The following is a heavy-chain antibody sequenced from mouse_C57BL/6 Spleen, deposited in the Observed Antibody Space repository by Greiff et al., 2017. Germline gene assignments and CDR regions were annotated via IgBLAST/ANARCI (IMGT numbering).Heavy chain of an antibody. D-gene: IGHD3-2*02. J-gene: IGHJ3*01. CDR1: GYAFTNYL. CDR3: ARDSSGYLAWFAY. Sequence: GAELVRPGTSVKVSCKASGYAFTNYLIEWVKQRPGQGLEWIGVINPGSGGTNYNEKFKGKATLTADKSSSTAYMQLSSLTSEDSAVYFCARDSSGYLAWFAYWGQGTLVTVSA. CDR2: INPGSGGT. V-gene: IGHV1-54*01.